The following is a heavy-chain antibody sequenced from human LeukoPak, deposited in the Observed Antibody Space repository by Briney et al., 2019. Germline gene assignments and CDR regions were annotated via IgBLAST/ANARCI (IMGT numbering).Heavy chain of an antibody. V-gene: IGHV3-30*02. Sequence: GGSLRLSCAESGFTFSYYGIHWVRQAPGKGLEWVAFIRYDGNDKYYAKSVKGRFTISRDTSRNTVSLQMNSLRLEDTAIYYCAKAPVTTCSGAYCYPFDYWSQGTLVTVSS. CDR3: AKAPVTTCSGAYCYPFDY. CDR2: IRYDGNDK. CDR1: GFTFSYYG. D-gene: IGHD2-15*01. J-gene: IGHJ4*02.